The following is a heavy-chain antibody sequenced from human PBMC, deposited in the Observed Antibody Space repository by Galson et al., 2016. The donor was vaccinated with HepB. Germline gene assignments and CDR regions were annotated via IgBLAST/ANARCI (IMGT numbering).Heavy chain of an antibody. V-gene: IGHV6-1*01. Sequence: CAISGDSVSSSNAAWNWIRQSPSRGLEWLGRTYFRSTWSSDYAASVRSRLTIQSDMSKNQFSLHLRSTTPDDTAVYYCARDTATQPEYYFDFWGHGTQVIVSS. J-gene: IGHJ4*01. CDR2: TYFRSTWSS. CDR1: GDSVSSSNAA. D-gene: IGHD1-1*01. CDR3: ARDTATQPEYYFDF.